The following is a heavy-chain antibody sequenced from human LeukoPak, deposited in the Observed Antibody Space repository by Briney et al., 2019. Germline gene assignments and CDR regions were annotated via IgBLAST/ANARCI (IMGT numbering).Heavy chain of an antibody. D-gene: IGHD5-24*01. Sequence: PGGFLRLSCAASGFTFSRYGMHWVRQAAGKGLEWVAVISYDGSNKYYADSVKGRFTISRDNSKNTLYLQMDSLRAEDTAVYYCAKDFWEMSTTDYWGREPWSPSPQ. CDR2: ISYDGSNK. CDR1: GFTFSRYG. V-gene: IGHV3-30*18. J-gene: IGHJ4*02. CDR3: AKDFWEMSTTDY.